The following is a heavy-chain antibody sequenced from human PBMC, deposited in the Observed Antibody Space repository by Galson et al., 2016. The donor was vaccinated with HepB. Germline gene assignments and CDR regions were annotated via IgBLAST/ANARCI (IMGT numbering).Heavy chain of an antibody. CDR3: ARDMTKVTTSGPDDLIYHYYGMDV. CDR1: GFDFSWYT. D-gene: IGHD4-17*01. Sequence: SLRLSCAASGFDFSWYTMSWLRQAPGKGLEWVATMNQDGSVKFYVDSVKGRFTISRDNDKNSLHVQMNSLRAEDTAVYYCARDMTKVTTSGPDDLIYHYYGMDVWGQGTTVTVSS. V-gene: IGHV3-7*03. CDR2: MNQDGSVK. J-gene: IGHJ6*02.